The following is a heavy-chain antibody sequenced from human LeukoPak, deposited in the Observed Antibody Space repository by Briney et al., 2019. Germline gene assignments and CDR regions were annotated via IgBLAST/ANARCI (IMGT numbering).Heavy chain of an antibody. V-gene: IGHV3-48*04. CDR2: IGRGI. J-gene: IGHJ5*02. CDR1: GFTFSSYS. D-gene: IGHD3-16*01. Sequence: GGSLRLSCAASGFTFSSYSMNWVRQAPGKGLEWVSHIGRGITYADSVKGRFTISRDNTKNSVYLQMNSLRAEDTAVYYCAKDISIYTPWGQGTLVTVSS. CDR3: AKDISIYTP.